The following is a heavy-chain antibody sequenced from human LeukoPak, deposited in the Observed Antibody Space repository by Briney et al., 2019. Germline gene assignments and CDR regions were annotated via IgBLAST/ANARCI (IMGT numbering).Heavy chain of an antibody. Sequence: GGSLRLSCAASGFTFDDYAMHWVRQAPGKGLEWVSGISWNSGSIGYADSVKGRFTISRDNSKNTLYLQMNSLRAEDTAVYYCAKDRPAHPRRWLQRQTDYWGQGTLVTVSS. CDR1: GFTFDDYA. V-gene: IGHV3-9*01. CDR2: ISWNSGSI. D-gene: IGHD5-24*01. CDR3: AKDRPAHPRRWLQRQTDY. J-gene: IGHJ4*02.